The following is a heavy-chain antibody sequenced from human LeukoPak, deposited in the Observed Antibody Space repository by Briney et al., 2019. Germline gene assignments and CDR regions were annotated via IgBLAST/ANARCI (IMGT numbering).Heavy chain of an antibody. CDR2: ISSSSSYI. Sequence: NPGGSLRLSCAASGFTFSSYSMNWVRQAPGKGLEWVSSISSSSSYIYYADSVKGRFTISRDNAKNSLYLQMNSLRAEDTAVYYCARDNPGRLNAFDIWGQGTMVTVSS. D-gene: IGHD1-14*01. CDR1: GFTFSSYS. CDR3: ARDNPGRLNAFDI. V-gene: IGHV3-21*01. J-gene: IGHJ3*02.